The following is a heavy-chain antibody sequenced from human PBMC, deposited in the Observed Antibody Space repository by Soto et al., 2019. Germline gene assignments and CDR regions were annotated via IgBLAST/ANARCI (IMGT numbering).Heavy chain of an antibody. D-gene: IGHD1-26*01. CDR3: ARGGSYYDDVIHGAFDI. V-gene: IGHV1-18*01. J-gene: IGHJ3*02. CDR1: GYTFTTYG. CDR2: ISPYNGNT. Sequence: QVQLVQSGAEVRKPGASVKVSCKASGYTFTTYGISWVRQAPGQGLEWMGWISPYNGNTNYAQKLQGRVTMTTDTSTSIDYMELRSLRSDDTAVYYCARGGSYYDDVIHGAFDIWGQWTMVTVSS.